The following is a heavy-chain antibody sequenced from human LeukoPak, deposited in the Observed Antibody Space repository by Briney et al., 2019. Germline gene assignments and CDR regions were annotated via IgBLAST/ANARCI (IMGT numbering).Heavy chain of an antibody. CDR2: IYPADSDT. CDR1: GYPFTNHW. D-gene: IGHD7-27*01. Sequence: GESLQISCKGSGYPFTNHWIAWVRQMPGKGLEWMGIIYPADSDTRYSPSFQGQVTISADKSVRTAYLQWSSLKASDTAMYYCAFGASNWDQFDYWGQGTLVTVSS. CDR3: AFGASNWDQFDY. V-gene: IGHV5-51*01. J-gene: IGHJ4*02.